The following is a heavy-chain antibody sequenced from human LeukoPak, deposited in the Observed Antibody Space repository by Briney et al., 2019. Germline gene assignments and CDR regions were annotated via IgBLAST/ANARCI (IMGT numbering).Heavy chain of an antibody. D-gene: IGHD6-13*01. CDR1: AGSVSSYY. CDR3: ARHGAAAQDYIWFDP. J-gene: IGHJ5*02. V-gene: IGHV4-59*08. Sequence: SETLSLTCTVSAGSVSSYYWSWIRQPPGKGLEWIGYIYYTGRTNYSPSLKSRVTISVDTSKNQFSLNLSSVTAADTAVYYCARHGAAAQDYIWFDPWGQGTLVTVSS. CDR2: IYYTGRT.